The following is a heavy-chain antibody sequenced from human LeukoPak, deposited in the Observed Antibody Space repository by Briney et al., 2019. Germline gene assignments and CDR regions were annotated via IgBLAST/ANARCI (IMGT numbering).Heavy chain of an antibody. V-gene: IGHV3-53*05. CDR2: IYSGGST. CDR3: AKGGTMIVVVEYYFDY. J-gene: IGHJ4*02. CDR1: GFTFSSYS. D-gene: IGHD3-22*01. Sequence: QPGGSLRLSCAASGFTFSSYSMNWVRQAPGKGLEWVSVIYSGGSTYYADSVKGRFTISRDNSKNTLYLQMNSLRAEDTALYYCAKGGTMIVVVEYYFDYWGQGTLVTVSS.